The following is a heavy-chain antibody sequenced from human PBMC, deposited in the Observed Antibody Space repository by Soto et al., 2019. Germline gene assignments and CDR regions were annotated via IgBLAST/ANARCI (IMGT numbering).Heavy chain of an antibody. D-gene: IGHD3-3*01. J-gene: IGHJ4*02. Sequence: SETLSLTCTVSGGSISSGGYYWSWIRQHPGKGLEWIGYIYYSGSTYYNPSLKSRVTISVDTSKNQFSLKLSSVTAADTAVYYCARYVPSSDFWSGQTAFDYWGQGTLVTVPQ. CDR3: ARYVPSSDFWSGQTAFDY. CDR2: IYYSGST. V-gene: IGHV4-31*03. CDR1: GGSISSGGYY.